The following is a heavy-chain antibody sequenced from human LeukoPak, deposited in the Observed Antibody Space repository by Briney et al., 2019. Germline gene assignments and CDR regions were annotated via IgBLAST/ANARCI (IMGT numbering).Heavy chain of an antibody. CDR1: GFSFDKFG. Sequence: PGGSLRLSCVASGFSFDKFGMHWVRQAPGKRLEYVSSVSADESGKYYTKSVRGRFSISRDNSKNTMYLQLGNLRPDDMGIYYCASLDRSEIPWGPGTLVTVSS. CDR3: ASLDRSEIP. D-gene: IGHD1-26*01. V-gene: IGHV3-64*01. J-gene: IGHJ5*02. CDR2: VSADESGK.